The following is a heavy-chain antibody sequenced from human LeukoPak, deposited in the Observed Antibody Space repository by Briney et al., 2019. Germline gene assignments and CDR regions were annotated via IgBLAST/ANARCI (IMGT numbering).Heavy chain of an antibody. CDR3: ARDRGPNTYDY. J-gene: IGHJ4*02. CDR1: GFTFSRYW. V-gene: IGHV3-7*01. D-gene: IGHD3-10*01. CDR2: MNQDGSEQ. Sequence: PGGSLRLSCAASGFTFSRYWLGWVRQAPGKGLEWVANMNQDGSEQYYVESVKGRFTISRDNAKNSPYLQMNSLRVEDTAVYYCARDRGPNTYDYWGQGTLVTVSS.